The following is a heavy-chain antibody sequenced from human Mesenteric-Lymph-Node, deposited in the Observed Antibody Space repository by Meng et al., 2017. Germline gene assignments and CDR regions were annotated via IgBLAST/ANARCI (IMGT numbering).Heavy chain of an antibody. V-gene: IGHV5-51*01. Sequence: GGSLRLSCKGSGYSFTSYWIGWVRQMPGKGLEWMGIIYPGDSDTRYSPSFQGQVTISADKSISTAYLQWSSLKASDTAMYYCATQGKGKVGATPFDYWGQGTLVTVSS. CDR2: IYPGDSDT. D-gene: IGHD1-26*01. CDR1: GYSFTSYW. J-gene: IGHJ4*02. CDR3: ATQGKGKVGATPFDY.